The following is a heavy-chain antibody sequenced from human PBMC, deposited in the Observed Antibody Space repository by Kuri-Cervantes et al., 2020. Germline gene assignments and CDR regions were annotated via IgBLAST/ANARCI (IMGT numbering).Heavy chain of an antibody. CDR3: TTDQIRPYYDSSGYYYRHTDGMDV. CDR2: IKSKTDGGTT. Sequence: GESLKISCAASGFTFSNAWMSWVRQAPGKGLEWVGRIKSKTDGGTTDYAAPVKGRFTISRDDSKNTLYLQMNSLKTEDTAVYYCTTDQIRPYYDSSGYYYRHTDGMDVCGQGTTVTSSS. CDR1: GFTFSNAW. J-gene: IGHJ6*02. V-gene: IGHV3-15*01. D-gene: IGHD3-22*01.